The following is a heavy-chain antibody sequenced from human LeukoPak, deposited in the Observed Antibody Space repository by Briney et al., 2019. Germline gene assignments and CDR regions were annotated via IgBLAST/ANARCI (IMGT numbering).Heavy chain of an antibody. Sequence: PGGSLRLSCAASGFTFSSYAMSWVRQAPGKGLEWVSGISGSGGSTYYADSVKGRFTISRDNSKNTLYLQMNSLRAEDTAVYYCAKARVTTVSYYYYYGMDVWGQGTTVTVSS. V-gene: IGHV3-23*01. CDR3: AKARVTTVSYYYYYGMDV. D-gene: IGHD4-11*01. CDR2: ISGSGGST. CDR1: GFTFSSYA. J-gene: IGHJ6*02.